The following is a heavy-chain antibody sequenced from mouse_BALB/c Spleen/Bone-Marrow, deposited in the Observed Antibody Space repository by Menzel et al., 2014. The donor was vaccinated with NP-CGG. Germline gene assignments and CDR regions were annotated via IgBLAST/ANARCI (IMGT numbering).Heavy chain of an antibody. CDR1: GYTFTNYY. D-gene: IGHD4-1*01. V-gene: IGHV1S81*02. J-gene: IGHJ3*01. CDR3: TRFWDEAY. Sequence: QVQLQQSGAELVKPGASVKLPCKASGYTFTNYYMYWVKQRPGQGLEWIGEINPRNGGTNFNEKFKRKATLTVDKSSSTAYMKLNSLTSEDSAVYYCTRFWDEAYWGQGTLVTVSA. CDR2: INPRNGGT.